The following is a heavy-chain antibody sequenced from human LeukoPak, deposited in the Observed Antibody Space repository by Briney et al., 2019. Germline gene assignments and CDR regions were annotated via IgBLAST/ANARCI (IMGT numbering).Heavy chain of an antibody. CDR2: MNPNSGDT. CDR1: GHTFTNYD. Sequence: ASVKVSCKASGHTFTNYDINWVRQATGQGLEWMGWMNPNSGDTGYAQKFQGRVTMTRDTSLNTAYMELNSLTSEDTAVYYCARRTMWDASGWRSPDYWGQGTLVTVSS. J-gene: IGHJ4*02. CDR3: ARRTMWDASGWRSPDY. V-gene: IGHV1-8*01. D-gene: IGHD6-19*01.